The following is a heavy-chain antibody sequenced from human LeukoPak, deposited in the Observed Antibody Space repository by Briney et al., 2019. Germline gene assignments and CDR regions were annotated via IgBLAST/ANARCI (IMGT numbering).Heavy chain of an antibody. V-gene: IGHV3-43D*03. Sequence: GGSLRLSCAASGFTFDDYAMNWVRQRPGKGLEWVSLITWDGGSTFYADSVRGRFTISRDNNKDSLYLQMNSLRVDDTAFYYCVRDKYSDGFFDYWGHGTLVTVSS. CDR2: ITWDGGST. CDR3: VRDKYSDGFFDY. CDR1: GFTFDDYA. J-gene: IGHJ5*01. D-gene: IGHD5-12*01.